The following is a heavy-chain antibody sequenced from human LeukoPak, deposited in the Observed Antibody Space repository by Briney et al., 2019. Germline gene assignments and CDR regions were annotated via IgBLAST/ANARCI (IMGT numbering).Heavy chain of an antibody. Sequence: ASVKVSCKASGYTFTSYGISWVRQAPGQGLEWMGWMNPNSGNTGYAQKFQGRVTMTRNTSISTAYMELSSLRSEDTAVYYCARAGYDFWSGYYAANWFDPWGQGTLVTVSS. CDR3: ARAGYDFWSGYYAANWFDP. D-gene: IGHD3-3*01. V-gene: IGHV1-8*02. CDR1: GYTFTSYG. CDR2: MNPNSGNT. J-gene: IGHJ5*02.